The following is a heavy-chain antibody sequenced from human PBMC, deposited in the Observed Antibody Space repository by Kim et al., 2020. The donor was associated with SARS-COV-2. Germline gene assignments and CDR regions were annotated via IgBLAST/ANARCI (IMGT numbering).Heavy chain of an antibody. D-gene: IGHD6-13*01. V-gene: IGHV4-4*07. CDR3: ARGGSTTWYPFDY. Sequence: YHPPLKRRVTMAVDTSTNQFSLKLRSVTAADTAVYYGARGGSTTWYPFDYWGQGTLVTVSS. J-gene: IGHJ4*02.